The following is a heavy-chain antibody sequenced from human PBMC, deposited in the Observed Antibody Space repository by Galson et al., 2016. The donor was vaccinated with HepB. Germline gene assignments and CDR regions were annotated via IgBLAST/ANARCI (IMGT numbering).Heavy chain of an antibody. CDR1: GLPVSNDY. Sequence: SLRLSCAAYGLPVSNDYMRWVRQAPGKGPKGVSVSYGDGRTYNAESVKGRFTISRVTSKNTVFLQMNSLRGEDTAVYYCARDPGFRNGMDVWGQGTTVTVS. CDR2: SYGDGRT. V-gene: IGHV3-53*01. J-gene: IGHJ6*02. CDR3: ARDPGFRNGMDV.